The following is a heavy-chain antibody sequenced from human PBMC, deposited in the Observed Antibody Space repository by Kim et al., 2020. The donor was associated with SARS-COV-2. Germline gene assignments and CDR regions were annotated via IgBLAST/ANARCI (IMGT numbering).Heavy chain of an antibody. CDR3: ARLYGDYGGAEYFQH. D-gene: IGHD4-17*01. Sequence: SETLSLTCTVSGGSISSSSYYWGWIRQPPGKGLEWIGSIYYSGSTYYNPSLKSRVTISVDTSKNQFSLKLSSVTAADTAVYYCARLYGDYGGAEYFQHWGQGTLVTVSS. CDR2: IYYSGST. CDR1: GGSISSSSYY. V-gene: IGHV4-39*01. J-gene: IGHJ1*01.